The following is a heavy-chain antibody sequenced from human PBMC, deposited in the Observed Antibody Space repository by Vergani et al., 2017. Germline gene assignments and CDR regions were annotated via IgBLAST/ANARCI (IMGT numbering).Heavy chain of an antibody. J-gene: IGHJ3*02. Sequence: QVQLQESCPGLVKPSQTLSLTCTVPCGSISSGCYYLSWIRQHPGKGLEWIGYIYYSGSTYYNPSLKSRVTISVDTSKNQFSLKLSSVTAADTAVYYFARDYYDSSGYRDAFDIWGQGTMVTVSS. D-gene: IGHD3-22*01. CDR1: CGSISSGCYY. V-gene: IGHV4-31*03. CDR2: IYYSGST. CDR3: ARDYYDSSGYRDAFDI.